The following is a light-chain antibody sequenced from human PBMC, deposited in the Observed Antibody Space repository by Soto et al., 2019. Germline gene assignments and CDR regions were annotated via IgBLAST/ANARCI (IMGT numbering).Light chain of an antibody. CDR1: QSVSRR. Sequence: DIQMTQSPSTLSASGGDRITITCRASQSVSRRLAWFQQKPGKAPKLLIYDASSLESGVPSRFSGRGSGTEFTLTISSLQPDDCATYYCHTYNSYSLHTVGQGTKLEIK. J-gene: IGKJ2*01. CDR2: DAS. CDR3: HTYNSYSLHT. V-gene: IGKV1-5*01.